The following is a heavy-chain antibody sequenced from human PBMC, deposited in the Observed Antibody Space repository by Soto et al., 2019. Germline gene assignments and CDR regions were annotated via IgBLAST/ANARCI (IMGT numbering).Heavy chain of an antibody. CDR3: TGELGY. V-gene: IGHV3-48*04. D-gene: IGHD6-6*01. CDR2: ISDSSNTI. J-gene: IGHJ4*02. Sequence: EVQLVESGGGLVQPGGSLRLSCAASGFTFNSHTMNWVRQAPGKGLEWLSYISDSSNTIYYADSVKGRFTISRDNAKNSLYLQMNSLRAEDTAVYYCTGELGYWGKGTLVTVSA. CDR1: GFTFNSHT.